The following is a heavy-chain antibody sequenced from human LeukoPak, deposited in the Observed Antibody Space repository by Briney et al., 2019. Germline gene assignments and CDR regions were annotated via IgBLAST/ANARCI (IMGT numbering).Heavy chain of an antibody. CDR3: ARDPYSSSSEYYFDY. D-gene: IGHD6-6*01. Sequence: KPGGSLRLSCAASGFTFSSYSMNWVRQAPGKGLEWVSSISSSSSYIYYADSVKGRFTISRDNAKNSLYLQMNSLRAEDTAVYYCARDPYSSSSEYYFDYWGQGTLVTVSS. CDR2: ISSSSSYI. J-gene: IGHJ4*02. CDR1: GFTFSSYS. V-gene: IGHV3-21*01.